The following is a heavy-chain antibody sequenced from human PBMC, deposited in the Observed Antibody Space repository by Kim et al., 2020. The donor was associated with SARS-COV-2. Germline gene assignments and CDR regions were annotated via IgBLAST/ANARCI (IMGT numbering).Heavy chain of an antibody. CDR2: ISSSSSYI. J-gene: IGHJ6*02. CDR1: GFTFSSYS. V-gene: IGHV3-21*01. D-gene: IGHD3-22*01. Sequence: GGSLRLSCAASGFTFSSYSMNWVRHAPGKGLEWVSSISSSSSYIYYADSVKGRFTISRDNAKNSLYLQMNSLRAEDTAVYYCARDRYYDSSGLLAPGMDVWGQGTTVTVSS. CDR3: ARDRYYDSSGLLAPGMDV.